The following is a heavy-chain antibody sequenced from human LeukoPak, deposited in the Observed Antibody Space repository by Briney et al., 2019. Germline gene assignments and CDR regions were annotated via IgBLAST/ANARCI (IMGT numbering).Heavy chain of an antibody. J-gene: IGHJ5*02. V-gene: IGHV1-2*02. CDR3: ARDRFLEWYWFDP. D-gene: IGHD3-3*01. CDR1: GYTFTGYY. CDR2: INPNSGGT. Sequence: ASVEVSCKASGYTFTGYYMHWVRQAPGQGLEWMGWINPNSGGTNYAQKSQGRVTMTRDTSISTAYMELSRLRSDDTAVYYCARDRFLEWYWFDPWGQGTLVTVSS.